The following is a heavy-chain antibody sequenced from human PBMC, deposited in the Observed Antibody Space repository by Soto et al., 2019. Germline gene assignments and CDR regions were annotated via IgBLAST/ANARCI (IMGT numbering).Heavy chain of an antibody. CDR2: ISYDGSNK. CDR1: GFTFSSYG. D-gene: IGHD3-10*01. Sequence: PGGSLRLSCAASGFTFSSYGMHWVRQAPGKGLEWVAVISYDGSNKYYADSVKGRFTISRDNSKNTLYLQMNSLRAEDTAVYYCARVKASSRVRSGMDVWGQGTTVTVSS. V-gene: IGHV3-30*03. J-gene: IGHJ6*02. CDR3: ARVKASSRVRSGMDV.